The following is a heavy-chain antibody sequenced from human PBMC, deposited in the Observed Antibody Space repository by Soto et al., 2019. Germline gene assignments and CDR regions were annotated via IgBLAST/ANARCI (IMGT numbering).Heavy chain of an antibody. CDR3: VRPPGAVVVPAAPRVNWFDP. D-gene: IGHD2-2*01. CDR2: ISGSGGST. V-gene: IGHV3-23*01. J-gene: IGHJ5*02. Sequence: GGSLRLSCAASGFTFSSYAMSWVRQAPGKGLEWVSAISGSGGSTYYADSVKGRFTISRDNSKNTLYLQMNSLRAEDTAVYYCVRPPGAVVVPAAPRVNWFDPWGQGTLVTVSS. CDR1: GFTFSSYA.